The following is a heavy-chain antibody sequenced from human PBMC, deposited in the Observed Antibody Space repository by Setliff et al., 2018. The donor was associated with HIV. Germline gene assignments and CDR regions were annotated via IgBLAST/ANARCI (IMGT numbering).Heavy chain of an antibody. Sequence: ASVKVSCKASGYTSTSYGISWVRQAPGQGLEWMGWISAYNGNTNYAQKLQGRVTMTTDTSTSTAYMELRSLRSDDTAVYYCARDFGGYCSSMSCPGLFDPWGQGTLVTVSS. D-gene: IGHD2-2*01. J-gene: IGHJ5*02. CDR2: ISAYNGNT. CDR3: ARDFGGYCSSMSCPGLFDP. V-gene: IGHV1-18*01. CDR1: GYTSTSYG.